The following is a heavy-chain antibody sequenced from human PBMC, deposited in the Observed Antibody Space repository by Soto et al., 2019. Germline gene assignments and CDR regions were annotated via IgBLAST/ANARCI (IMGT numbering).Heavy chain of an antibody. V-gene: IGHV3-9*01. D-gene: IGHD3-10*01. J-gene: IGHJ4*02. CDR2: INWNSARI. CDR1: GFNFDDYG. Sequence: EVQLVESGGGLVQPGRSLRLSCAASGFNFDDYGMHWVRQVPGKGLEWVAGINWNSARIAYADSVKVRFTISRDNGKNSLFMLMNSLKTEDTALYYCAKDIGSGDLIMVRGWDYWGQGTLLTVSS. CDR3: AKDIGSGDLIMVRGWDY.